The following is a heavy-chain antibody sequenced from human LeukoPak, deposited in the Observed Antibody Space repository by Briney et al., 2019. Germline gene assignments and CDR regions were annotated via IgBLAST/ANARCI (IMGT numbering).Heavy chain of an antibody. V-gene: IGHV3-23*01. Sequence: GGSLRLSCAASGFTFSSYAMSWVRQAPGKGPEWVSAISGSGGSTYYADSVKGRFTISRDNSKNTLYLQMNSLRAEDTAVYYCAKTHPYDFWSGYYEGVFDYWGQGTLVTVSS. D-gene: IGHD3-3*01. CDR2: ISGSGGST. CDR1: GFTFSSYA. CDR3: AKTHPYDFWSGYYEGVFDY. J-gene: IGHJ4*02.